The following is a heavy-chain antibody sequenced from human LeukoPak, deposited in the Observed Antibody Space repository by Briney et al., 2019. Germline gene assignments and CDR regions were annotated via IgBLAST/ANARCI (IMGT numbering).Heavy chain of an antibody. Sequence: SLRLSCAAPGFPFDDYAMHWVRQAPGKGLEWVSGISWNSGSIGYADSVKGRFTISRDNAKNSLYLQMNSLRAEDTAVYYCARDWWELQVAYFQHWGQGTLVTVSS. J-gene: IGHJ1*01. D-gene: IGHD1-26*01. CDR2: ISWNSGSI. V-gene: IGHV3-9*01. CDR3: ARDWWELQVAYFQH. CDR1: GFPFDDYA.